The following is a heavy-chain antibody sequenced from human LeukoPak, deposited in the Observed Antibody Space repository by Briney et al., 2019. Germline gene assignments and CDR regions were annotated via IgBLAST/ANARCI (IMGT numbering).Heavy chain of an antibody. D-gene: IGHD5-18*01. CDR3: ARAHTAMAEDY. CDR2: ISAYNGNT. CDR1: GYTFTGYY. Sequence: GASVKVSCKASGYTFTGYYMHWVRQAPGQGLEWMGWISAYNGNTNYAQKLQGRVTMTTDTSTSTAYMELRSLRSDDTAVYYCARAHTAMAEDYWGQGTLVTVSS. J-gene: IGHJ4*02. V-gene: IGHV1-18*04.